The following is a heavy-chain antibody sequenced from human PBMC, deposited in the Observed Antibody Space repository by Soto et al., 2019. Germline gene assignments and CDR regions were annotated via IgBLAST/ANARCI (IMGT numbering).Heavy chain of an antibody. CDR1: GFSFGGYG. V-gene: IGHV3-23*01. CDR3: AKASKGYTGYDLDY. Sequence: EVQLLESGGDLVQPGGSLRLSCAASGFSFGGYGMSWVRQAPGKGLEWVSALSGSGSTTYYADSVRGRFIISRDNSRDTLFLQMNSLRAEVRAVYFCAKASKGYTGYDLDYWGQGTVVTVSP. D-gene: IGHD5-12*01. J-gene: IGHJ4*02. CDR2: LSGSGSTT.